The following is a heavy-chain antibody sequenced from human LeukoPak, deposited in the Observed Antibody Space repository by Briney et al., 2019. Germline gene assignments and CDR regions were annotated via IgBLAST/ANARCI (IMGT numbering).Heavy chain of an antibody. CDR2: VSDRGGT. Sequence: SETLSLTCSVSGSSISDSYWSWIRQPPGKQMEWIGFVSDRGGTTYNPSLKSRVNISLDTSQNQFSLKVTSVTAADTAVYYCATNALLVPSTFDSWGRGTLVIVSS. V-gene: IGHV4-59*12. CDR3: ATNALLVPSTFDS. CDR1: GSSISDSY. J-gene: IGHJ4*02. D-gene: IGHD6-6*01.